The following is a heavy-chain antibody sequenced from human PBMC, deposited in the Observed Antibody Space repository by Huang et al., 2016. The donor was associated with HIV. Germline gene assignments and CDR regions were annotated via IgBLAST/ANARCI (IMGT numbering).Heavy chain of an antibody. CDR2: IGGRGIST. V-gene: IGHV3-23*01. CDR1: GFTFDNFA. J-gene: IGHJ5*01. CDR3: AKEARAITSALNWFDS. Sequence: EVHLLELGGGSVQPGGSLRLSCAASGFTFDNFARNWVRQAQGKGADWVSGIGGRGISTHYADSVKGRCTISRDTSKNTVFLQMNSLRAEDTAVYYCAKEARAITSALNWFDSWGPGILVTVSS. D-gene: IGHD6-6*01.